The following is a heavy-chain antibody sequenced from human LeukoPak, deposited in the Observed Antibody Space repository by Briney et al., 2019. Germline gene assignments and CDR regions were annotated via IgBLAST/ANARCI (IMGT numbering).Heavy chain of an antibody. CDR2: IYYSGST. V-gene: IGHV4-59*01. CDR3: ASGIPYYDSSGYRY. Sequence: PSETLSLTCTVAGGSISSYSWSWIRQPPGKGLEWIGYIYYSGSTNYNPSLKSRVTISVDTSKNQFSLKLSSVTAADTAVYYCASGIPYYDSSGYRYWGQGTLVTVSS. J-gene: IGHJ4*02. CDR1: GGSISSYS. D-gene: IGHD3-22*01.